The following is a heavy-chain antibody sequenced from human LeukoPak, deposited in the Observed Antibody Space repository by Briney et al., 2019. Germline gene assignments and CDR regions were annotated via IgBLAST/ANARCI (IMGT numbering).Heavy chain of an antibody. D-gene: IGHD2-2*01. CDR3: ARDGCSSTSCYVD. CDR1: GGSISSYY. J-gene: IGHJ4*02. CDR2: IYYSGST. Sequence: SETLSLTCTVSGGSISSYYWSWIRQPPGKGLEWIGYIYYSGSTNHNPSLKSRVTISVDTSNNQFSLKLNSVTAADTAVYYCARDGCSSTSCYVDWGQGTLVTVSS. V-gene: IGHV4-59*01.